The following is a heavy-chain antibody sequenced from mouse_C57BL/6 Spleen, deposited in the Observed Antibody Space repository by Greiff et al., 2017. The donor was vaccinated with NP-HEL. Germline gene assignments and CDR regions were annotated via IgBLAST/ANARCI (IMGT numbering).Heavy chain of an antibody. CDR3: ARADHSRGAMDY. CDR1: GFTFSDYY. V-gene: IGHV5-16*01. J-gene: IGHJ4*01. Sequence: EVMLVESEGGLVQPGSSMKLSCTASGFTFSDYYMAWVRQVPEKGLEWVANINYDGSSTYYLDSLKSRFIISRDNAKNILYLQMSSLKSEDTATYYCARADHSRGAMDYWGQGTSVTVSS. CDR2: INYDGSST.